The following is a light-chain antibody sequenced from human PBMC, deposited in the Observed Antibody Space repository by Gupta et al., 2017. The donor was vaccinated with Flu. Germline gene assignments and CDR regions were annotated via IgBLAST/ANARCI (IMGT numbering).Light chain of an antibody. CDR2: NTN. Sequence: QSVLTQPPSASGTPGQRVTISCSGSSSNIEKNTVNWYRQLPGTAPKLLIYNTNQRPSGVPDRFSVSKSGTSASLAISGLQSEDEADYYWSASDDSLNGQVVFGGGTKLTVL. V-gene: IGLV1-44*01. CDR3: SASDDSLNGQVV. CDR1: SSNIEKNT. J-gene: IGLJ3*02.